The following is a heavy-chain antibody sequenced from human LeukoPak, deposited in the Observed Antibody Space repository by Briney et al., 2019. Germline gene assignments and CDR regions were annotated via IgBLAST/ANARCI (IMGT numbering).Heavy chain of an antibody. V-gene: IGHV3-7*03. CDR3: ARHGPSYYFDY. CDR2: INSDGSEG. J-gene: IGHJ4*02. Sequence: GGSLRLSCAVSGFTFSGFWMSWSRQAPGKGLEWVASINSDGSEGYYADVVKGRFTISRDNAKNSLYLQINSLRAEDTAVYYCARHGPSYYFDYWGQGTLVTVSS. D-gene: IGHD3-16*01. CDR1: GFTFSGFW.